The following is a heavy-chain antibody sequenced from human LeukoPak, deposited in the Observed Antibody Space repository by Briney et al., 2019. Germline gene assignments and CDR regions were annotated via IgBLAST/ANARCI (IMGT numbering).Heavy chain of an antibody. CDR1: GFTFSNYA. V-gene: IGHV3-23*01. CDR2: ISSSGGGT. J-gene: IGHJ4*02. CDR3: AKINSGSYTDY. Sequence: PGGSLRLSCAASGFTFSNYAMSWVRQAPGKGLEWVSSISSSGGGTYYADSVKGRLTISRDNSKNTLSLQMNSLKAEDTAVYYCAKINSGSYTDYWGQGTLVTVSS. D-gene: IGHD1-26*01.